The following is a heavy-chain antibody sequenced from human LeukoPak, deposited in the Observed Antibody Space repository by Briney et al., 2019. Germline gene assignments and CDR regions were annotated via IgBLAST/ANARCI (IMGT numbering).Heavy chain of an antibody. J-gene: IGHJ3*01. D-gene: IGHD3-3*02. CDR3: ARDQASIPDV. Sequence: VSLKVSCKASGYTFTSYGISWVRQAPGQGLEWMGWIRVYNGNTNHAQKLQGRVTMTTDTFTSTAYMELRSLRSDDTAVYYCARDQASIPDVWGQGTMVTVSS. CDR2: IRVYNGNT. CDR1: GYTFTSYG. V-gene: IGHV1-18*01.